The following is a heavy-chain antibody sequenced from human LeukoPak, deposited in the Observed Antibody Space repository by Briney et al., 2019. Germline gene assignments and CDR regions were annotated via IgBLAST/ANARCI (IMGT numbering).Heavy chain of an antibody. CDR2: MYDSGST. D-gene: IGHD3-22*01. V-gene: IGHV4-30-4*01. CDR3: ARPYYYDSRIDP. Sequence: PSETLSLTCTVSGGSISSGDYYWSWIRQPPGKGLEWVGYMYDSGSTYYTQPLKSRDTISVDTSKNQFSLKLSSVTAEDTAVYYCARPYYYDSRIDPWGQGTLVTVSS. J-gene: IGHJ5*02. CDR1: GGSISSGDYY.